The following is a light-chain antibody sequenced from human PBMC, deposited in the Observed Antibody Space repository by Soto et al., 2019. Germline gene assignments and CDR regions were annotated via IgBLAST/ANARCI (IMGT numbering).Light chain of an antibody. J-gene: IGLJ1*01. CDR1: SSDVGGYSY. Sequence: QSALTQPASVSGSPGQSIAISCTGTSSDVGGYSYVSWYQQQPGKAPKLMISDVSNRPSGVSDRFSGSKSGNTASLTISGLQADDVADSSCASYTTSTTYVFGTGTKVTVL. CDR3: ASYTTSTTYV. V-gene: IGLV2-14*01. CDR2: DVS.